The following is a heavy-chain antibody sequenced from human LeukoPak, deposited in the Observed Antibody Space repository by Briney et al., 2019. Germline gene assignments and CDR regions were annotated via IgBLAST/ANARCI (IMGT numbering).Heavy chain of an antibody. J-gene: IGHJ4*02. CDR3: AKDHSGYSSSWYGY. CDR1: GFTFSSYA. CDR2: ISGSGGST. V-gene: IGHV3-23*01. D-gene: IGHD6-13*01. Sequence: GGSLRLSCAASGFTFSSYAMSWVRQAPGKGLEWVSAISGSGGSTYYADSVKGRFTISRDNSKNTLYLQMSSLRAEDTAVYYCAKDHSGYSSSWYGYWGQGTLVTVSS.